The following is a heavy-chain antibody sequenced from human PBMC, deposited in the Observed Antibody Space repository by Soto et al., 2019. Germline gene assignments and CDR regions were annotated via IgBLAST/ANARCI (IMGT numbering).Heavy chain of an antibody. Sequence: QVPLVQSGAEVKKPGSSVKVSCKASGGTFSSYAISWVRQAPGQGLEWMGGIIPIFGTANYAQKFQGRVTITADESTSTAYMELSSLRSEDTAVYYCAAGGFYDSSGYYWYNWFDPWGQGTLVTVSS. CDR1: GGTFSSYA. CDR2: IIPIFGTA. J-gene: IGHJ5*02. V-gene: IGHV1-69*01. CDR3: AAGGFYDSSGYYWYNWFDP. D-gene: IGHD3-22*01.